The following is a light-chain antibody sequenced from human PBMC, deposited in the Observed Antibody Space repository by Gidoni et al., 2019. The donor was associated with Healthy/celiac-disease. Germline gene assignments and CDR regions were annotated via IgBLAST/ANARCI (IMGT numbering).Light chain of an antibody. CDR3: QQRSNWPPLT. CDR2: DAS. V-gene: IGKV3-11*01. CDR1: QSVSSY. Sequence: PGERATLSCRASQSVSSYLAWYQQKPGQAPRLLIYDASNRATGIPARFSGSGSGTDFTLTISSLEPEDFAVYYCQQRSNWPPLTFGGGTKVEIK. J-gene: IGKJ4*01.